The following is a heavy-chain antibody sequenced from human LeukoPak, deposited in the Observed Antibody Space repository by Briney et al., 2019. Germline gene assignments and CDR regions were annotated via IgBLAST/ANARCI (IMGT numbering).Heavy chain of an antibody. Sequence: GGSLRLSCAASGFTFSSYWMHWVRQAPGKGLMWVSRINNDGSSISYADSVKGRFTISRDNAKNTLYLQMNSLSAEDTALYYCARVDTDTSGYYFDYWGQGTLVTVSS. J-gene: IGHJ4*02. CDR3: ARVDTDTSGYYFDY. V-gene: IGHV3-74*01. D-gene: IGHD6-19*01. CDR1: GFTFSSYW. CDR2: INNDGSSI.